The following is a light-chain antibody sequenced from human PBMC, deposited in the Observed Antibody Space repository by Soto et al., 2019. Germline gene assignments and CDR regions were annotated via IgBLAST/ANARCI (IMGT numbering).Light chain of an antibody. CDR1: QSVSNY. J-gene: IGKJ5*01. CDR2: DAS. V-gene: IGKV3-11*01. CDR3: QQYGSSPIT. Sequence: EIVMTQSPATLSLSPGERATLCGRASQSVSNYLAWYQQKPGQAPRLLIYDASNRATGIPARFSGSGSGTDFTLTISSLEPEDFAVYYCQQYGSSPITFGQGTRLEIK.